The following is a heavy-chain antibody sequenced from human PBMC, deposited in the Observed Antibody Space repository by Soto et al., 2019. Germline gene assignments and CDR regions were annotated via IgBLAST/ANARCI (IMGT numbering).Heavy chain of an antibody. CDR1: GFTFSSYW. D-gene: IGHD6-13*01. CDR2: INSDGSST. CDR3: ARGDSSSWYPPLFGYYYGMDV. J-gene: IGHJ6*02. V-gene: IGHV3-74*01. Sequence: PGRSLRLSCAASGFTFSSYWMHWVRQAPGKGLVWVSRINSDGSSTSYADSVKGRFTISRDNAKNTLYLQMNSLRAEDTAVYYCARGDSSSWYPPLFGYYYGMDVWGQGTTVTVSS.